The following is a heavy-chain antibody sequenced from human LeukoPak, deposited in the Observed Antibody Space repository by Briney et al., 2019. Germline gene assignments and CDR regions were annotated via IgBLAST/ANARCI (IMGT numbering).Heavy chain of an antibody. D-gene: IGHD3-10*01. CDR2: ITNSGGTT. CDR3: AKFLGVSVWYGISGP. J-gene: IGHJ5*02. V-gene: IGHV3-23*01. CDR1: GFTVSSNY. Sequence: GGSLRLSCAASGFTVSSNYMSWVRQAPGKGLEWVSAITNSGGTTYYADSVKGRFTISRDNSKNTLYLQMNSLRAEDTAVYYCAKFLGVSVWYGISGPWGQGTLVTVSS.